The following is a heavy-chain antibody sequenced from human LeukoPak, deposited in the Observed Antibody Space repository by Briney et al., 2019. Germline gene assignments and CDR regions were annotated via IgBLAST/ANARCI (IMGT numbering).Heavy chain of an antibody. CDR1: GFTFSSYG. V-gene: IGHV3-30*03. Sequence: PGRSLRLSCAASGFTFSSYGMHWVRQAPGKGLEWVAVIPYDGSNKYYADSVKGRFTISRDNSKNTLYLQMNSLRAEDTAVYYCARDLWGSKGYFDYWGQGTLVTVSS. D-gene: IGHD7-27*01. CDR2: IPYDGSNK. CDR3: ARDLWGSKGYFDY. J-gene: IGHJ4*02.